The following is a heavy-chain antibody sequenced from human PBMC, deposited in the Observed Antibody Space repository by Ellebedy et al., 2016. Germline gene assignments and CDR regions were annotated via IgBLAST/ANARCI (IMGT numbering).Heavy chain of an antibody. Sequence: GGSLRLSCAASGFTFSDYSMTWVRQAPGKGLEWVSYISYTYATIYYADSVKGRFTISRDTAKNSLYLQMTSLRAEDTSVYYGARDRGGYSFFFDYWGQGTLVTVSS. V-gene: IGHV3-48*01. D-gene: IGHD3-22*01. CDR3: ARDRGGYSFFFDY. J-gene: IGHJ4*02. CDR2: ISYTYATI. CDR1: GFTFSDYS.